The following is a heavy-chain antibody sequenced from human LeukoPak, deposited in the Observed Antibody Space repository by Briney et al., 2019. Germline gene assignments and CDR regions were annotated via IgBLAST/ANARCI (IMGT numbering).Heavy chain of an antibody. V-gene: IGHV3-23*01. CDR1: GFTFSSYA. D-gene: IGHD5-12*01. CDR2: ISSGSGGST. CDR3: AKDGRGYRGYGDFEY. J-gene: IGHJ4*02. Sequence: GGSLRLSCAASGFTFSSYAMSWVRQAPGKGLEWVSGISSGSGGSTYYADSVKGRFTISRDNSKNTLCLQMNSLRAEDTAVYYCAKDGRGYRGYGDFEYWGQGTLVTVSS.